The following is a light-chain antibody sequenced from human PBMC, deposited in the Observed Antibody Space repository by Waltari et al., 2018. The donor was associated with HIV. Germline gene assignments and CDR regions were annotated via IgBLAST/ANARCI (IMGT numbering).Light chain of an antibody. CDR3: QQYENWPPVT. CDR1: QPVSRN. V-gene: IGKV3-15*01. CDR2: RAS. Sequence: EIVLTQSPATLSVSPGERVTLSCRASQPVSRNLAWYQQKPGQSPRLLIYRASTRATGIPARFSGSGSETEFTLTISSLQSEDFAVYYCQQYENWPPVTFGQGTKLEIK. J-gene: IGKJ2*01.